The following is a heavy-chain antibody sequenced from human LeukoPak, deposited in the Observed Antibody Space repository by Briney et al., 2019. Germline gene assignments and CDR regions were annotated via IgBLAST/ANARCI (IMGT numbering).Heavy chain of an antibody. V-gene: IGHV4-4*07. J-gene: IGHJ4*02. CDR3: ARGSQWLVQD. CDR2: IYSSGIT. Sequence: SETLSLTCTVSGGSISSYYLSWIRQPAGKGLEWIGRIYSSGITNYNPSLKSRVTMSVDTSKNQFSLNLSSVTAADTAMYYCARGSQWLVQDWGRGTLVTVSS. CDR1: GGSISSYY. D-gene: IGHD6-19*01.